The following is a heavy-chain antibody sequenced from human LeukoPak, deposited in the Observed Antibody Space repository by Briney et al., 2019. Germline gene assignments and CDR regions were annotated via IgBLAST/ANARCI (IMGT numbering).Heavy chain of an antibody. Sequence: ASVKVSCKASGYTFTSYYMHWVRQAPGQGLEWMGWMNPNSGNTGYAQKFQGRVTITRNTSISTAYMELSSLRSEDTAVYYCARGGSSTRTGGYYFDYWGQGTLVTVSS. J-gene: IGHJ4*02. CDR1: GYTFTSYY. CDR2: MNPNSGNT. CDR3: ARGGSSTRTGGYYFDY. V-gene: IGHV1-8*03. D-gene: IGHD2-2*01.